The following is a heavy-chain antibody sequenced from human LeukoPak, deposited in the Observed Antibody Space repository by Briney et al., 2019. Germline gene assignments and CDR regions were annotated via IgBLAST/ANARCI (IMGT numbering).Heavy chain of an antibody. CDR3: ARRALGDCSSTSCFDSSSWHGLFDY. D-gene: IGHD2-2*01. CDR2: IYYSGST. Sequence: SETLSLTCTVSGGSISGSSYYWGWIRQPPGKGLEWIGSIYYSGSTYYNPSLKSRVTISVDTSKNQFSLKLSSVTAADTAVYYCARRALGDCSSTSCFDSSSWHGLFDYWGQGTLVTVSS. V-gene: IGHV4-39*01. J-gene: IGHJ4*02. CDR1: GGSISGSSYY.